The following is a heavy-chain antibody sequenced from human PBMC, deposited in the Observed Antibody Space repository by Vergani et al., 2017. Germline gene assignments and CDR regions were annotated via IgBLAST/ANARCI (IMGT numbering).Heavy chain of an antibody. CDR3: ARAYDFWSGFSFGYYYYYMDV. CDR2: IYYSGST. J-gene: IGHJ6*03. CDR1: GGSVSSGSYY. V-gene: IGHV4-61*10. D-gene: IGHD3-3*01. Sequence: QVQLQESGPGLVKPSETLSLTCTVSGGSVSSGSYYWRWIRQPAGKGLEWIGYIYYSGSTNYNPSLKSRVTISVDTSKNQFSLKLSSVTAADTAVYYCARAYDFWSGFSFGYYYYYMDVWGKGTTVTVSS.